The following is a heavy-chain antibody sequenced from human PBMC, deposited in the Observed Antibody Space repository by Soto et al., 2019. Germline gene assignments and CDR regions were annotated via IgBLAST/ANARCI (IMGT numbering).Heavy chain of an antibody. J-gene: IGHJ5*02. CDR1: GYSFTSYW. CDR2: IYPGDSDT. Sequence: GESLKISCKGSGYSFTSYWIGWVRQMPGKGLEWMGIIYPGDSDTRYSPSFQGQVTISADKSISTAYLQWSSLKASDTAMYYCARHREPSYDYIWGSYRWGWFDPWGQGTLVTVSS. CDR3: ARHREPSYDYIWGSYRWGWFDP. D-gene: IGHD3-16*02. V-gene: IGHV5-51*01.